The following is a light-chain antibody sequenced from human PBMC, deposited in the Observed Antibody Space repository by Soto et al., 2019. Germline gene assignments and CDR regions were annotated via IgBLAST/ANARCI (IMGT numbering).Light chain of an antibody. Sequence: QSVLTQSPSASGTPGQRVTISCSGSSSNIGSNYVYWYQQLPGTAPKLLIYRNDERPSGVPDRFSGSKSDTSVSLAISGLRSEDEADYFCAAWDDSLSAAVFGGGTKLTVL. CDR3: AAWDDSLSAAV. CDR2: RND. CDR1: SSNIGSNY. V-gene: IGLV1-47*01. J-gene: IGLJ2*01.